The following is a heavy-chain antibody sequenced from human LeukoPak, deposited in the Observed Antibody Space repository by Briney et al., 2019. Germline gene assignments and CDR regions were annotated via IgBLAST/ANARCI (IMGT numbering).Heavy chain of an antibody. Sequence: SETLSLTCGVSGGSITSTNYWTWVRQPPGKGLEWIGEVNLQGSTNYNPSLMGRVAISVDMSENHISLQLTSVTAADTAVYYCAREGGPYRPLDYSGQGTLVTVTS. CDR1: GGSITSTNY. CDR3: AREGGPYRPLDY. V-gene: IGHV4-4*02. CDR2: VNLQGST. J-gene: IGHJ4*02.